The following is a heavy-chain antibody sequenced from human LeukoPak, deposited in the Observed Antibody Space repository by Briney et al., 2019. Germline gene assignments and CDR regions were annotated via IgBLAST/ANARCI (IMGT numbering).Heavy chain of an antibody. Sequence: GGSLRLSCTASGLTFSTSGFNWVRQAPGKGLEWVSYISSSSSTIYYADSVKGRFTISRDNAKNSLYLQMNSLRAEDTAVYYCARAIPIPFDYWGQGTLVTVSS. J-gene: IGHJ4*02. CDR1: GLTFSTSG. CDR2: ISSSSSTI. V-gene: IGHV3-48*01. CDR3: ARAIPIPFDY.